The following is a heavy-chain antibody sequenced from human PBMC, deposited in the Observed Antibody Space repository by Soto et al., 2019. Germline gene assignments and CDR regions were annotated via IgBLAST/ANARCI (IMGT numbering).Heavy chain of an antibody. CDR3: ARRAIFGVVMEDY. V-gene: IGHV3-53*02. CDR2: IYSGGST. CDR1: GFTVSSNY. Sequence: VQLVGTGGGLIQPGGSLRLSCAASGFTVSSNYMSWVRQAPGKGLEWVSVIYSGGSTYYADSVKGRFTISRDNSKNTLYLQMNSLRAEDTAVYYCARRAIFGVVMEDYWGQGTLVTVSS. J-gene: IGHJ4*02. D-gene: IGHD3-3*01.